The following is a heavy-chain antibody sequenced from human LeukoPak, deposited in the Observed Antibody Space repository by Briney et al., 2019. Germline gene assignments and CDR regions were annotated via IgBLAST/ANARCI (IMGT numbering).Heavy chain of an antibody. J-gene: IGHJ6*02. CDR1: GYSFTSCW. V-gene: IGHV5-51*01. Sequence: GEALMISCKGAGYSFTSCWVVRGGRMPGKGVVWLGIIYPGDSNARYSPSFQGQVTISADKSISTAYLQWSSLKASDTAMYYCARHNWTDGWYYYGMDVWGQGTTVTVSS. CDR3: ARHNWTDGWYYYGMDV. CDR2: IYPGDSNA. D-gene: IGHD1-20*01.